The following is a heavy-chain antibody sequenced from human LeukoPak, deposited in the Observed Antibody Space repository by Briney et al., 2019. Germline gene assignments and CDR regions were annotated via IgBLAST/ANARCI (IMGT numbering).Heavy chain of an antibody. D-gene: IGHD6-13*01. CDR2: IYHSGST. J-gene: IGHJ6*02. Sequence: SETLSLTCTVSGYSISSGYYWGWIRQPPGKGLEWIGSIYHSGSTYYNPSLKSRVTISVDTSKNLFSLNLTSVTAADSAVYFCARHTTTGSWSSNYYYYGMDVWGQGTTVTVSS. V-gene: IGHV4-38-2*02. CDR1: GYSISSGYY. CDR3: ARHTTTGSWSSNYYYYGMDV.